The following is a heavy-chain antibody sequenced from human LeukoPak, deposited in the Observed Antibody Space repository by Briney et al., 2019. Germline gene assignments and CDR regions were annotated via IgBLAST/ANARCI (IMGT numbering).Heavy chain of an antibody. CDR2: ISKDGSKT. V-gene: IGHV3-30*17. Sequence: GGSLRLSCAASGFTFSDHVMRWVRQAPGMGLEWVAVISKDGSKTFYAGSVEGRFTFSRDNSENTLYLQMNYLKPEDTAVYYCAKDEGTIWNSKNDPFDIWGQGPMVTVSS. CDR3: AKDEGTIWNSKNDPFDI. J-gene: IGHJ3*02. CDR1: GFTFSDHV. D-gene: IGHD1-7*01.